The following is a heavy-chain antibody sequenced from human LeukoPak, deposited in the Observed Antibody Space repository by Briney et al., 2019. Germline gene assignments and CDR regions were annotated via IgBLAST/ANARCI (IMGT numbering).Heavy chain of an antibody. CDR1: GYTFTSCG. CDR3: ARVGSYYDFWSGYLTLSADYYYYYGMDV. Sequence: ASVKVSCKASGYTFTSCGISWVRQAPGQGLEWMGWISAYNGNTNYAQKLQGRVTMTTDTSTSTAYMELRSLRSDDTAVYYCARVGSYYDFWSGYLTLSADYYYYYGMDVWGQGTTVTVSS. J-gene: IGHJ6*02. D-gene: IGHD3-3*01. V-gene: IGHV1-18*01. CDR2: ISAYNGNT.